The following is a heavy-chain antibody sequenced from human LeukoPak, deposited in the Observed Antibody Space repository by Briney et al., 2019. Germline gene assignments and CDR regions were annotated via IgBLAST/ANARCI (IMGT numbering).Heavy chain of an antibody. D-gene: IGHD4-17*01. J-gene: IGHJ1*01. Sequence: SETLSLTCTVSGGSISSYYWGWIRQPPGKGLEWIGYIYYSGSTNYNPSLKSRVTISVDTSKNQFSLKLSSVTAADTAVYYCATHYGDYAEYFQHWGQGTLVTVSS. CDR1: GGSISSYY. V-gene: IGHV4-59*08. CDR2: IYYSGST. CDR3: ATHYGDYAEYFQH.